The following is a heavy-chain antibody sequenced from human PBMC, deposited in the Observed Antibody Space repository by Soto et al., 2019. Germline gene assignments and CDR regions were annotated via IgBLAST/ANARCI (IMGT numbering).Heavy chain of an antibody. CDR1: GFTFSSYG. Sequence: QVQLVESGGGVVQPGRSLRLSCAASGFTFSSYGLHWVRQAPGKGLEWVAVISYDGNNKYYADSVKGRFTISRDNSKNTLYLQMNSLRAEDTAVYYCVKSVYNWNDGFFDYWGQGTLVTVSS. CDR3: VKSVYNWNDGFFDY. J-gene: IGHJ4*02. CDR2: ISYDGNNK. V-gene: IGHV3-30*18. D-gene: IGHD1-1*01.